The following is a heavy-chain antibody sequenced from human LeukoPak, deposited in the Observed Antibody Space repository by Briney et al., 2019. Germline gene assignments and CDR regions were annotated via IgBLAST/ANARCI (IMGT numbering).Heavy chain of an antibody. D-gene: IGHD2/OR15-2a*01. CDR3: ARDLLSRYFDS. CDR1: GYTFTGYY. CDR2: INPNSGGT. Sequence: ASVKVSCKASGYTFTGYYMHWVRQAPGQGLEWMGWINPNSGGTNYAQKFQGRITLTRDMSTTTVYMELSDLRSEDTAVYYCARDLLSRYFDSWGQGTLVTVSS. J-gene: IGHJ4*02. V-gene: IGHV1-2*02.